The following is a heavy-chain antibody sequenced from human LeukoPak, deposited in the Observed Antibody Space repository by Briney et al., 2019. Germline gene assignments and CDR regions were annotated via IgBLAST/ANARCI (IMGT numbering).Heavy chain of an antibody. D-gene: IGHD2-15*01. CDR2: MNPNSGNT. Sequence: ASVKVSCKASGYTFTSYDINWVRQATGQGLEWMGWMNPNSGNTSYAQKVQGRVTMTRNTSISTAYMELSSLRSEDTAVYYCARGVGYCSGGSCYYTTVYNWFDPWGQGTLVTVSS. CDR3: ARGVGYCSGGSCYYTTVYNWFDP. CDR1: GYTFTSYD. J-gene: IGHJ5*02. V-gene: IGHV1-8*01.